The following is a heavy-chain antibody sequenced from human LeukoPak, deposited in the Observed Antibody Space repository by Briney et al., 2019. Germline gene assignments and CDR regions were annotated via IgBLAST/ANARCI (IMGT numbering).Heavy chain of an antibody. J-gene: IGHJ6*03. CDR1: GGTFSSYA. V-gene: IGHV1-69*13. Sequence: SVKVSCKASGGTFSSYAISWVRQAPGQGLEWMGGIIPIFGTANYAQKFQGRGTITADESTSTAYMELSSLRSEDTAVYYCAREVIVATTHYYYYYMDVWGKGTTVTISS. CDR3: AREVIVATTHYYYYYMDV. D-gene: IGHD5-12*01. CDR2: IIPIFGTA.